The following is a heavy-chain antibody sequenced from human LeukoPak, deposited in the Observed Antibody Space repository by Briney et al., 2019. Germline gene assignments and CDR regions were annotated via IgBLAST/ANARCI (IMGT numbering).Heavy chain of an antibody. V-gene: IGHV3-7*01. CDR2: INPDGNKK. J-gene: IGHJ4*02. D-gene: IGHD5-18*01. CDR3: ARDLAYSRLDY. Sequence: WVASINPDGNKKYSADSVKGRFTIPRDNAENSLYLQMNSLRVEDTAFYYCARDLAYSRLDYWGQGMLVTVSS.